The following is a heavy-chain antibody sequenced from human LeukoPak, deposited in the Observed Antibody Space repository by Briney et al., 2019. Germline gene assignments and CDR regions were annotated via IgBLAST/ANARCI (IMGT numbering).Heavy chain of an antibody. Sequence: SETLSLTCTVSGGSISSYYWSWIRQPPGKGLEWIGYIYYSGSTNYNPSLKSRVTISVDTSKNQFSLKLSSVTAADPAVYYCAREVVAATLVWFDPWGQGTLVTVSS. J-gene: IGHJ5*02. CDR3: AREVVAATLVWFDP. D-gene: IGHD2-15*01. V-gene: IGHV4-59*01. CDR1: GGSISSYY. CDR2: IYYSGST.